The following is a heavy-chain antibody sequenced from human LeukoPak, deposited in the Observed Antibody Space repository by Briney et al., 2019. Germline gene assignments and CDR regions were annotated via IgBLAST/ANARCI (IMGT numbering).Heavy chain of an antibody. CDR2: ISYDGSNK. CDR1: GFTFSSYA. Sequence: PGRSLRLSCAASGFTFSSYAMHWVRQAPGKGLEWVAVISYDGSNKYYADSVKGRFTISRDNPKNTLYLQMNSLRAEDTAVYYCARGGYTTGFDYWGQGTLVTVSS. D-gene: IGHD6-13*01. CDR3: ARGGYTTGFDY. V-gene: IGHV3-30-3*01. J-gene: IGHJ4*02.